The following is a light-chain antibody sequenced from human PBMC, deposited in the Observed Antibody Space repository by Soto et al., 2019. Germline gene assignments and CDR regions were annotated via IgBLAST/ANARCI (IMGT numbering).Light chain of an antibody. CDR1: SSDVGSYNL. V-gene: IGLV2-23*01. Sequence: QSALTQPASVSGSPGQSITISCTGTSSDVGSYNLVSWYQQHQGKAPKLMIYEGRKRPSGVSNRFSGSKSGNTASLTISGLQPEDEADYYCCSYAGSRTWVFGGGTQLTVL. CDR2: EGR. J-gene: IGLJ3*02. CDR3: CSYAGSRTWV.